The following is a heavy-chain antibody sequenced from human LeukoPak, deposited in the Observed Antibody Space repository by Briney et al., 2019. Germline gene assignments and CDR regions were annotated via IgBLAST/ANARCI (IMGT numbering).Heavy chain of an antibody. Sequence: SETLSLTCTVSGDSISGSTYSWGWVRQPPGKGLEWIGYMYYSENTYYNPSLKSRVTISVDTSNIQFSLKLSSVTAADTAVYDCVRYRSGWYRYDYWGQGTLVTVSS. CDR3: VRYRSGWYRYDY. CDR1: GDSISGSTYS. CDR2: MYYSENT. J-gene: IGHJ4*02. V-gene: IGHV4-39*01. D-gene: IGHD6-19*01.